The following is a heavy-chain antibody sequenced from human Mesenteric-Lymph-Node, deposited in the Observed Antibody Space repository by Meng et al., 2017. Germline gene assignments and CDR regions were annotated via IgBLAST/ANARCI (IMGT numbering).Heavy chain of an antibody. V-gene: IGHV3-7*01. J-gene: IGHJ4*02. Sequence: GGSLRLSCAASGFTFSSYWMSWVRQAPGKGLEWVANIKQDGSQKYYVDSVKGRFTISRDNAKNTVYLQMNSLRDDDTAVYYCTRDVDWILYDYWGQGTLVTVSS. CDR3: TRDVDWILYDY. CDR2: IKQDGSQK. D-gene: IGHD2-2*03. CDR1: GFTFSSYW.